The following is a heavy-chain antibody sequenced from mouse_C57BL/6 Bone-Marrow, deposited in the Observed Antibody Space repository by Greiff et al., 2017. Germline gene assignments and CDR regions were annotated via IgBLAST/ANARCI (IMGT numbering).Heavy chain of an antibody. CDR1: GYTFPSYW. J-gene: IGHJ3*01. CDR3: ARYNLDYYGVSHFAY. V-gene: IGHV1-72*01. CDR2: LDPNSGGT. Sequence: QVPLQQPGAELVKPGASVKLSCKASGYTFPSYWMHWVKQRPGRGLEWIGRLDPNSGGTMYNEQFKSNATLTVDKLSHTAYMKLSSLTSEDSAVYYSARYNLDYYGVSHFAYWGQGTLVTVSA. D-gene: IGHD1-1*02.